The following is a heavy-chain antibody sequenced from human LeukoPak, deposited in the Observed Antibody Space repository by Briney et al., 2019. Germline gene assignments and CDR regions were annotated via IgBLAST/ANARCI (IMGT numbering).Heavy chain of an antibody. V-gene: IGHV4-31*03. CDR1: GGSISSGGYY. J-gene: IGHJ6*02. CDR2: IYYSGST. D-gene: IGHD2-15*01. CDR3: ARGRDIVVVVAAKVPYGMDV. Sequence: PSETLSLTCTVSGGSISSGGYYWSWIRQHPGKGLEWIGYIYYSGSTYYNPSLKSRVTISVDTSKNQFSLKLSSVTAADTAVYYCARGRDIVVVVAAKVPYGMDVWGQGTTVTVSS.